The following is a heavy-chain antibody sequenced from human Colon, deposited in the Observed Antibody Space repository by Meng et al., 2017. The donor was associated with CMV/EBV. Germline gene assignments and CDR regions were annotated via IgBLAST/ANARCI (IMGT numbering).Heavy chain of an antibody. CDR1: GYHFTANH. V-gene: IGHV1-2*02. CDR3: VRESFYFDF. Sequence: QTVQGGNEVKKPGDSGEESCKTTGYHFTANHLYWVRQSPGQGLEWMGWIYPQDGGTYFAQKLQDRVTLTRDTSITTAYMELSGLTSDDTAIYYCVRESFYFDFWGEGTLVTVSS. J-gene: IGHJ4*02. CDR2: IYPQDGGT.